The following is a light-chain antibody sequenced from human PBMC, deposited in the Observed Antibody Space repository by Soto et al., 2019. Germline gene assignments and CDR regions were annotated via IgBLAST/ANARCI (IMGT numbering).Light chain of an antibody. CDR2: GAS. CDR1: QSVDTTF. Sequence: EIVLTQSPGSLSLSPGQRATLSCRASQSVDTTFFAWYQKKPGKAPRLLIQGASKRATGIPDRFSGSGSGTDVTLIISRLEPEDFAVYYCQQYMSSVTFGQGTKVEIK. V-gene: IGKV3-20*01. J-gene: IGKJ1*01. CDR3: QQYMSSVT.